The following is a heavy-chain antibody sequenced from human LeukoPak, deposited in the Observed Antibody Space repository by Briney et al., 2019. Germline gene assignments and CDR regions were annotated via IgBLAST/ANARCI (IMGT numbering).Heavy chain of an antibody. D-gene: IGHD5-18*01. CDR1: GYTFNIYG. CDR2: ISAYNGNT. CDR3: ARGGYSYGYMGYFDY. Sequence: ASVKVSCKASGYTFNIYGIGWVRQAPGQGLEWMGWISAYNGNTNYAQKLQGRVTMTTDTSTSTAYMELRSLRSDDTAVYYCARGGYSYGYMGYFDYWGQGTLVTVSP. J-gene: IGHJ4*02. V-gene: IGHV1-18*01.